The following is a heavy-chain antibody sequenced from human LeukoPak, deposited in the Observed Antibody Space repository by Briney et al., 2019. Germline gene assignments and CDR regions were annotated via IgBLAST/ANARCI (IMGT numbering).Heavy chain of an antibody. CDR3: ARQPYCGGDCYPEAGYYGMDV. CDR1: GYTFTSYY. CDR2: IIPILGIA. V-gene: IGHV1-69*02. D-gene: IGHD2-21*02. Sequence: GASVRVSCKASGYTFTSYYMHWVRQAPGQGLEWMGRIIPILGIANYAQKFQGRVTITADKSTSTAYMELSSLRSEDTAVYYCARQPYCGGDCYPEAGYYGMDVWGQGTTVTVSS. J-gene: IGHJ6*02.